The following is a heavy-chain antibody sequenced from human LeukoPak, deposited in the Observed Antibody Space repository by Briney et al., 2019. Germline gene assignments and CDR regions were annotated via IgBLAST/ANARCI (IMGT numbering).Heavy chain of an antibody. CDR2: ISSNNGYI. CDR1: GFTFDDYA. D-gene: IGHD6-6*01. CDR3: ARDLGTRKSIAFAD. Sequence: GGSLRLSCAASGFTFDDYAMHWVRQAPGKGLEWVASISSNNGYIYYADSVKGRFTISRDNGENSLHLQMNSLRAEDAAVYYCARDLGTRKSIAFADWGQGTLVTVSS. J-gene: IGHJ4*02. V-gene: IGHV3-21*01.